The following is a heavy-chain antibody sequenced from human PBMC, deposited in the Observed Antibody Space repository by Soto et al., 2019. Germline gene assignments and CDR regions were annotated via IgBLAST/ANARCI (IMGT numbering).Heavy chain of an antibody. CDR3: AKTLYYFERRGYNPRRGVAFEI. J-gene: IGHJ3*02. CDR2: ISAYNGNT. CDR1: GYTFTSYG. V-gene: IGHV1-18*01. D-gene: IGHD3-22*01. Sequence: ASVKVSCKASGYTFTSYGISWVRQAPGQGLEWMGWISAYNGNTNYAQKLQGRVTMTTDTSTSTAYMELRSLRSDDTAVYYCAKTLYYFERRGYNPRRGVAFEIGGQGKRVTVPS.